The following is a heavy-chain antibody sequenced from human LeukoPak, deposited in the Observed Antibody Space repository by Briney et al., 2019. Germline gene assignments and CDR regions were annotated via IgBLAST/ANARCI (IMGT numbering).Heavy chain of an antibody. Sequence: GGSLRLSCAASGFTFSSYAMSWVRQAPGKGLEWVSAISGSGGSTYYADSVKGRFTISRDNSKNTLYLQMNSLRAEDTAVYYCAKGGAFDRYCSGGSCYIDYWGQGTLVTVSS. J-gene: IGHJ4*02. CDR1: GFTFSSYA. CDR2: ISGSGGST. V-gene: IGHV3-23*01. CDR3: AKGGAFDRYCSGGSCYIDY. D-gene: IGHD2-15*01.